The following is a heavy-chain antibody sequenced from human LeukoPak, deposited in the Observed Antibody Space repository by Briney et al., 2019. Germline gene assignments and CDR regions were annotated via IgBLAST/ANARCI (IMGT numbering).Heavy chain of an antibody. CDR3: ARVLPPFAVYYMDV. CDR2: ISDSEVSSITESGDGT. CDR1: GFTFENYA. J-gene: IGHJ6*03. Sequence: GGSLRLSCGASGFTFENYAINWVRQAPGKGLEWVSAISDSEVSSITESGDGTYHADSVKDRFTISRDSIKNTVSLQTNRLQAEDTAIYFCARVLPPFAVYYMDVWGKGTPVTVSS. D-gene: IGHD3-3*01. V-gene: IGHV3-23*01.